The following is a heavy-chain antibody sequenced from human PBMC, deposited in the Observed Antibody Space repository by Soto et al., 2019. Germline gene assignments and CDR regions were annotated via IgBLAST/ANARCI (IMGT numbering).Heavy chain of an antibody. CDR3: ARKVSGSTGRPDLWYFDL. CDR2: ISGGGDAT. Sequence: EVQLLDSGGGLVQPGGSLRLSCAASGFTFSGYALTWVRQAPGKGLEWVSAISGGGDATFYADSVKGRFTISRDNSKNTLYLQMNTLRAEDTAVYYCARKVSGSTGRPDLWYFDLWGRGTRVNVSS. J-gene: IGHJ2*01. CDR1: GFTFSGYA. D-gene: IGHD3-10*01. V-gene: IGHV3-23*01.